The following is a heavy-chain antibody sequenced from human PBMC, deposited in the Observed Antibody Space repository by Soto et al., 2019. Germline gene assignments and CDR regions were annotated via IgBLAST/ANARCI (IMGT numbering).Heavy chain of an antibody. CDR3: ARESEDLTSNFDY. CDR2: ISSTTNYI. Sequence: GGALSLSCAASGFTFTRYSMNWVRQAPGKGLEWVSSISSTTNYIYYADSMKGRFTVSRDNAKNSVYLEMNSLSAEDTAVYYCARESEDLTSNFDYWGQGTLVTVSS. J-gene: IGHJ4*02. CDR1: GFTFTRYS. V-gene: IGHV3-21*01.